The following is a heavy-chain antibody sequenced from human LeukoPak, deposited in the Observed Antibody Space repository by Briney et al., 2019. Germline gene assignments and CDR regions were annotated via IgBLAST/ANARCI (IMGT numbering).Heavy chain of an antibody. CDR2: ISAYSGNT. D-gene: IGHD2-15*01. J-gene: IGHJ5*02. V-gene: IGHV1-18*01. CDR3: ARDRCSGGSCYSLRWFDP. Sequence: ASVKVSCKASGYTFTSYGISWVRQAPGQGLEWMGWISAYSGNTNYAQKLQGRVTMTTDTSTSTAYMELRSLRSDDTAVYYCARDRCSGGSCYSLRWFDPWGQGTLVTVSS. CDR1: GYTFTSYG.